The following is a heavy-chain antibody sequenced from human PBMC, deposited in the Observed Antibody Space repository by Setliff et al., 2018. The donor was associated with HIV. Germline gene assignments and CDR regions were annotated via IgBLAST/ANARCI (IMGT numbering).Heavy chain of an antibody. V-gene: IGHV3-23*01. CDR3: AMATGSATSPRGSFDY. D-gene: IGHD3-16*01. CDR2: ISGSGGST. Sequence: GGSLRLSCAASGFTFSDYAMNWVRQAPGKGLEWVSAISGSGGSTYYADSVQGRFTISRDNSKNTLYLQMNSLRAEDTAVYYCAMATGSATSPRGSFDYLGRGTLVTVSS. CDR1: GFTFSDYA. J-gene: IGHJ4*02.